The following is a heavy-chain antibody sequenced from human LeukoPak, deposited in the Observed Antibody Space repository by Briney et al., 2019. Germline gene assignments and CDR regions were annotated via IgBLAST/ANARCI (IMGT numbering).Heavy chain of an antibody. V-gene: IGHV3-11*01. D-gene: IGHD3-10*01. J-gene: IGHJ5*02. CDR1: GFTFSDYY. Sequence: GGSLRLSCAASGFTFSDYYMSWIRQAPGKGLEWVPYISSSGSTIYYADSVKGRFTISRDNAKNSLYLQMNSLRAEDTAVYYCARVTGYGSGTRFDPWGQGTLVTVSS. CDR2: ISSSGSTI. CDR3: ARVTGYGSGTRFDP.